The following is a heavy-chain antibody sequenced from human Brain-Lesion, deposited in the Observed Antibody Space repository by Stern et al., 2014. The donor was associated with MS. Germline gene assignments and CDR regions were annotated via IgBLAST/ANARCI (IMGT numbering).Heavy chain of an antibody. Sequence: VQLVESGAEVKKPGTSVKVSCKTSGYIFTGYYIHWVRQAPGQGLEWMAFINPNTGDTKYAHKFQAIVTMRRDTSLSPTYWELSRLTSDDTAVYYCARDQRGITIFGVVTDYYYLGMDVWGQGTTVTVSS. V-gene: IGHV1-2*02. CDR1: GYIFTGYY. CDR2: INPNTGDT. J-gene: IGHJ6*02. D-gene: IGHD3-3*01. CDR3: ARDQRGITIFGVVTDYYYLGMDV.